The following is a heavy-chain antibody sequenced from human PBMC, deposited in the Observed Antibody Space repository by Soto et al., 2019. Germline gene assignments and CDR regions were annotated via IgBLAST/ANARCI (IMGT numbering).Heavy chain of an antibody. CDR1: GGTFSNYA. J-gene: IGHJ4*02. Sequence: QVQLVQSGAEVKKPGSSVKVSCKASGGTFSNYAISWVRQAPGEGLEWMGGIIPIFGTANYARKFQGRVTITADESTSTAYMELSSLRSDDTAVYYCASPTGKLDYWGQGTLVTVSS. CDR3: ASPTGKLDY. D-gene: IGHD2-8*02. CDR2: IIPIFGTA. V-gene: IGHV1-69*01.